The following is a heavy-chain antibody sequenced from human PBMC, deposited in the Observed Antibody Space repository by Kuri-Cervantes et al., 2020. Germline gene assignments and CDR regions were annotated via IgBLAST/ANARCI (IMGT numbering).Heavy chain of an antibody. CDR1: GFTFSSYA. CDR2: ISYDGSNK. D-gene: IGHD3-22*01. CDR3: ARDPVTMIVGPLFDY. V-gene: IGHV3-30-3*01. Sequence: GGSLRLSCAASGFTFSSYAMHWVRQAPGKGLEWVAVISYDGSNKNYADSVKGRFTISKDNAKNSLYLQMNSLRAEDTAVYYCARDPVTMIVGPLFDYWGQGTLVTVSS. J-gene: IGHJ4*02.